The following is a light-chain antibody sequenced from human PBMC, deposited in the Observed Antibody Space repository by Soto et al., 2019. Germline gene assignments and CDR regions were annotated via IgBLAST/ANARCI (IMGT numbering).Light chain of an antibody. J-gene: IGLJ2*01. CDR3: SSYTTTSAVA. CDR1: SSDVGGYNY. Sequence: QSVLTQPASVSGSPGQWITISCTGTSSDVGGYNYVSWYQQHPGKAPKLMIYDVTNRPSGVSYRFSGSKSGNTASLTISGLQAEDEAEYYCSSYTTTSAVAFGGGTKLTVL. V-gene: IGLV2-14*03. CDR2: DVT.